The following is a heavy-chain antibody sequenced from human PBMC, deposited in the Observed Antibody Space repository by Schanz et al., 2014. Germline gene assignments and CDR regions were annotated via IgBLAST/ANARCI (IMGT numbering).Heavy chain of an antibody. J-gene: IGHJ4*02. D-gene: IGHD2-21*01. Sequence: QVQLQESGPGLVKPSETLSLMCTVSGGSMDTHYWGWIRQPPGKGLEWIAFIYSSGIANYNPSLGSRATISVDTSKNRFSLRLPSVTAADTATYYCARRVVPATMGLYFDLWGQGTLVTVSS. CDR1: GGSMDTHY. CDR2: IYSSGIA. V-gene: IGHV4-4*08. CDR3: ARRVVPATMGLYFDL.